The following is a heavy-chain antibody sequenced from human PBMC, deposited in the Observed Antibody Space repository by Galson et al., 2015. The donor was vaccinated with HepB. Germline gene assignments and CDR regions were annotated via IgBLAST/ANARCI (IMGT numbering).Heavy chain of an antibody. Sequence: SVKVSCKVSGYTLTELSMHWVRQAPGKGLEWMGGFDPEDGETIYAQKFQGRVTMTEDTSTDTAYMELSSLRSEDTAVYYCATAGSSRGSWYFDLWGRGTLVTVSS. CDR3: ATAGSSRGSWYFDL. CDR2: FDPEDGET. D-gene: IGHD6-13*01. J-gene: IGHJ2*01. V-gene: IGHV1-24*01. CDR1: GYTLTELS.